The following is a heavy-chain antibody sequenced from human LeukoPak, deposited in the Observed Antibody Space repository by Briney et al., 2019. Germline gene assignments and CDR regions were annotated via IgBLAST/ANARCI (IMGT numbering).Heavy chain of an antibody. CDR2: INPNSGGT. V-gene: IGHV1-2*02. J-gene: IGHJ6*03. CDR1: GYTFTGYY. D-gene: IGHD3-3*01. Sequence: ASVKVSCKASGYTFTGYYMHWVRQAPGQGLEWMGWINPNSGGTNYAQKFQGRVTMTRDTSISTAYMELSRLRSDDTAVYYCARLTNDFWSGYWAPYYYYYMDVWGKGTTVTVSS. CDR3: ARLTNDFWSGYWAPYYYYYMDV.